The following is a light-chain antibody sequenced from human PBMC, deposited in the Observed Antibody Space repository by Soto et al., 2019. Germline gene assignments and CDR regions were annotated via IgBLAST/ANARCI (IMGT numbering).Light chain of an antibody. CDR3: HQRCYDYT. J-gene: IGKJ2*01. Sequence: EIVLTQSPATLSLSPGESASLSCRASQSVKTYLSWFQHKPGQAPRLLIYGASNRATGIPARFSGSGSGTDFDPTITGLETEDFAIYCGHQRCYDYTCGQGTTMDI. V-gene: IGKV3-11*01. CDR1: QSVKTY. CDR2: GAS.